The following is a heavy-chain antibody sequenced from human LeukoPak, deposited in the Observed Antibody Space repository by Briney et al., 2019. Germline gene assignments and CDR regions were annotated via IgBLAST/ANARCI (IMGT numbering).Heavy chain of an antibody. CDR2: IYYSGST. Sequence: SETLSLTCTVSGGSTSSYYWSWIRQPPGKGLEWIGYIYYSGSTNYNPSLKSRVTISVDTSKNQFSLKLSSVTAADTAVYYCARVYYDSSGYFTGEYYFDYWGQGTLVTVSS. D-gene: IGHD3-22*01. CDR1: GGSTSSYY. CDR3: ARVYYDSSGYFTGEYYFDY. J-gene: IGHJ4*02. V-gene: IGHV4-59*01.